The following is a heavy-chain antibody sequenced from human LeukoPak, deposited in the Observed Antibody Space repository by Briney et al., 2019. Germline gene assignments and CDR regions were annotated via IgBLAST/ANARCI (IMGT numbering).Heavy chain of an antibody. CDR2: IYYSGST. CDR3: ASWTTVSLNFDY. Sequence: PSETLSLTCTVSGGSISSGDHYWSWICQPPGKGLEWIGYIYYSGSTYYNPSLKSRVTISVDTSKNQFSLKLSSVTAADTAVYYCASWTTVSLNFDYWGQGTLVTVSS. CDR1: GGSISSGDHY. J-gene: IGHJ4*02. V-gene: IGHV4-30-4*08. D-gene: IGHD4-11*01.